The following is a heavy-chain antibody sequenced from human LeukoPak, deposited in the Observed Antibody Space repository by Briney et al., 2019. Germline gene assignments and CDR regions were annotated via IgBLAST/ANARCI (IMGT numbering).Heavy chain of an antibody. J-gene: IGHJ5*02. CDR1: GGSISSSSYY. CDR3: ARDRPGGIAAAGTSHWFDP. V-gene: IGHV4-39*07. Sequence: SETLSLTCTVSGGSISSSSYYWGWIRQPPGKGLEWIGSIYYSGSTYYNPSLKSRVTISVDTSKNQFSLKLSSVTAADTAVYYCARDRPGGIAAAGTSHWFDPWGQGTLVTVSS. CDR2: IYYSGST. D-gene: IGHD6-13*01.